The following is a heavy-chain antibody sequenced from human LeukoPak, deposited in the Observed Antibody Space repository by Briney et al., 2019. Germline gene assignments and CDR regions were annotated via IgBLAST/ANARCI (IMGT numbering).Heavy chain of an antibody. CDR2: IYTSGST. CDR1: GGSFSGYY. CDR3: ARDGNWFDP. Sequence: TLSLTCXVYGGSFSGYYWSWIRQPAGKGLEWIGRIYTSGSTNYNPSLKSRVTMSVDTSKNQFSLKLSSVTAADTAVYYCARDGNWFDPWGQGTLVTVSS. J-gene: IGHJ5*02. V-gene: IGHV4-4*07.